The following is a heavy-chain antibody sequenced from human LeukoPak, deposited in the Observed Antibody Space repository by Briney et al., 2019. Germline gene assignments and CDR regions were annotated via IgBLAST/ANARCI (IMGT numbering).Heavy chain of an antibody. CDR2: IYYSGST. CDR1: GGSISSGDYY. J-gene: IGHJ4*02. Sequence: SETLSLTCTVSGGSISSGDYYWSGIRQPPGKGLERIGYIYYSGSTYYNPSLKSRVTISVDTSKSQFSLKLSSVTAADTAVYYCARHPPDGDRFFDYWGQGTLVTVSS. D-gene: IGHD3-10*01. V-gene: IGHV4-30-4*01. CDR3: ARHPPDGDRFFDY.